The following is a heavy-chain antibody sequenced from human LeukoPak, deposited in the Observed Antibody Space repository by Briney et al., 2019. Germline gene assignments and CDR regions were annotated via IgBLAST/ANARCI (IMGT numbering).Heavy chain of an antibody. CDR2: IRSYTT. J-gene: IGHJ4*02. CDR3: ARETPGSAPY. Sequence: GGSLRLSCATSGFTFSNAWMNWVRQAPGKGLEWVGRIRSYTTEYAASVKGRFTISRDDSKNSLYLQMNSLKTEDTAVYYCARETPGSAPYWGQGTLVTVSS. V-gene: IGHV3-72*01. CDR1: GFTFSNAW.